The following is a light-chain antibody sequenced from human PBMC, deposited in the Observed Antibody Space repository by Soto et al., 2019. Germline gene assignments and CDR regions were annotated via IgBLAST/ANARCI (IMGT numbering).Light chain of an antibody. CDR1: QSVGTW. CDR3: HQYNYYRPT. Sequence: DIQMTQSPSTLSASVGGRVTITCRASQSVGTWVAWYQQKPGKAPKLLIYDASSLEGGVPSRFSGSGSGTEFTLTISSLQPDDFATYYCHQYNYYRPTFGQGTKVDIK. CDR2: DAS. V-gene: IGKV1-5*01. J-gene: IGKJ1*01.